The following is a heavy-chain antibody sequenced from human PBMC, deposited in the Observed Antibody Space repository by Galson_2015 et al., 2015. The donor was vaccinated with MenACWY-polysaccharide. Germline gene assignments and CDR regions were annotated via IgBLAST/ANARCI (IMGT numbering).Heavy chain of an antibody. D-gene: IGHD3-22*01. CDR1: GFTFSSYA. V-gene: IGHV3-23*01. J-gene: IGHJ4*02. CDR3: AKPAPSHDSSGYFYRKCYFDY. Sequence: SLRLSCAASGFTFSSYAMSWVRQAPGKGLEWVSAISGSGGSTYYADSVKGRFTISRDNSKNTLYLQMNSLRAEDTAVYYCAKPAPSHDSSGYFYRKCYFDYSGQGTLVTVSS. CDR2: ISGSGGST.